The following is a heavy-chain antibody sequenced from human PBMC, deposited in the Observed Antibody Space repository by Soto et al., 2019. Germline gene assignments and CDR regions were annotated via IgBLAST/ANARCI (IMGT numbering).Heavy chain of an antibody. J-gene: IGHJ4*02. CDR3: GSGTIDY. CDR2: IYYSGTT. D-gene: IGHD3-10*01. CDR1: GASFSSSTYY. V-gene: IGHV4-39*01. Sequence: PSETLSLTCTVSGASFSSSTYYWGWIRQPPGKGLEWIGAIYYSGTTFYNPSLRSRVTLSLDTSNNQFSLELSSVTAADTAVYFCGSGTIDYWGPGTLVTVSS.